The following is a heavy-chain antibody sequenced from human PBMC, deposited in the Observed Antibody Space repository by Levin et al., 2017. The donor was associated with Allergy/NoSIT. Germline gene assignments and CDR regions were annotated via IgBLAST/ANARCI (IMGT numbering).Heavy chain of an antibody. D-gene: IGHD3-3*01. J-gene: IGHJ4*02. CDR1: GYTFTGYY. CDR3: ASLITIFGVPKGFDY. Sequence: ASVKVSCKASGYTFTGYYLHWVRQAPGQGLEWMGWINTNSGGTNYAQKFQGRVTMTRDTSISTVYMELSRLRSDDTAVYYCASLITIFGVPKGFDYWGQGTLVTVSS. CDR2: INTNSGGT. V-gene: IGHV1-2*02.